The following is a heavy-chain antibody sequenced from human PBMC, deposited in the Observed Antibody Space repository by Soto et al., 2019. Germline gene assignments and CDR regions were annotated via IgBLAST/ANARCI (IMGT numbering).Heavy chain of an antibody. D-gene: IGHD3-16*02. CDR2: IYYSGST. CDR1: GGSISSSSYY. J-gene: IGHJ3*02. V-gene: IGHV4-39*01. CDR3: ARVTLGELSLVNAFDI. Sequence: PSETLFLTYTVSGGSISSSSYYWGWIRQPPGKGLEWIGSIYYSGSTYYNPSLKSRVTISVDTSKNQFSLKLSSVTAADTAVYYCARVTLGELSLVNAFDIWGQGTMVTVSS.